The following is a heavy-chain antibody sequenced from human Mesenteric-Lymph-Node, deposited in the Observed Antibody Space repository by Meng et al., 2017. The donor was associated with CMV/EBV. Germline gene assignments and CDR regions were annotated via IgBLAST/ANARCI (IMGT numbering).Heavy chain of an antibody. CDR3: AREWGYYFDY. CDR1: GFTFSTYT. CDR2: ISSSSSYI. D-gene: IGHD3-16*01. J-gene: IGHJ4*02. V-gene: IGHV3-21*01. Sequence: GESLKISCVASGFTFSTYTMNWVRQAPGKGLEWVSSISSSSSYIYYADSVKGRFTISRDNAKNSLYLQMNSLRAEDTAVYYCAREWGYYFDYWGQGTLVTVSS.